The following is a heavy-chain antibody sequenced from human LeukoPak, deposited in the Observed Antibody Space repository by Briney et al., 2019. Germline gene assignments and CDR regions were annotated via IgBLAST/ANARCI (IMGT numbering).Heavy chain of an antibody. CDR3: P. D-gene: IGHD5-24*01. V-gene: IGHV1-46*01. Sequence: ASVTVSCKAFGYTFTINYMHWVRQAPGQGPEWMGVISPSGGSTTYAQKFQGRVTLTRDMSTSTDYYCARDNSVRDEAWWFNPWGQGTLVTVSS. CDR1: GYTFTINY. CDR2: ISPSGGST. J-gene: IGHJ5*02.